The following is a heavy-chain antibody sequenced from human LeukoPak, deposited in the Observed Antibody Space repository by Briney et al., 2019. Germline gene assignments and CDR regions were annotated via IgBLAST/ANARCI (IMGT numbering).Heavy chain of an antibody. CDR3: ARGGGGSSTVTIYWFAS. CDR2: IYYSGIT. D-gene: IGHD4-17*01. Sequence: SSETLSLTCSVSGGSISRSDYYWSWIRQPPGKGLEWIGYIYYSGITYYNPSLKSRVTISVDTSKNQFSLKLSSVTAADTAVYYCARGGGGSSTVTIYWFASWGQGTLVTVSS. V-gene: IGHV4-30-4*01. J-gene: IGHJ4*02. CDR1: GGSISRSDYY.